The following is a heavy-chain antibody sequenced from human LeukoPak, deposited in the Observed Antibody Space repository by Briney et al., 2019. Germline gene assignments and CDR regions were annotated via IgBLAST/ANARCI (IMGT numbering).Heavy chain of an antibody. J-gene: IGHJ6*02. CDR3: ARGIVVVPAAPGEVYYYYGMDV. CDR1: GGTFSSYA. Sequence: SVKVSCKASGGTFSSYAISWVRQAPGQGLEWMGGIIPIFGTANYAQKFQGRVTITADESTSAAYMELSSLRSEDTAVYYCARGIVVVPAAPGEVYYYYGMDVWGQGTTVTVSS. D-gene: IGHD2-2*01. V-gene: IGHV1-69*13. CDR2: IIPIFGTA.